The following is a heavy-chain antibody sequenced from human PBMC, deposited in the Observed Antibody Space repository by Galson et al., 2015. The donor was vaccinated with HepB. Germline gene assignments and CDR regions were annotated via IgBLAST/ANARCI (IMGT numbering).Heavy chain of an antibody. V-gene: IGHV3-48*04. CDR3: ARDLSCYDILTTHCTAPPYLDY. CDR1: GFTFDTYS. J-gene: IGHJ4*02. CDR2: ISSSSRSI. D-gene: IGHD3-9*01. Sequence: SLRFSCAASGFTFDTYSMNWVRQAPGKGLEWISSISSSSRSIYYAHSVKGRFTVTRDYAKNFLYLEMNNLRAEDTAMYYCARDLSCYDILTTHCTAPPYLDYWGQGTLVTVSS.